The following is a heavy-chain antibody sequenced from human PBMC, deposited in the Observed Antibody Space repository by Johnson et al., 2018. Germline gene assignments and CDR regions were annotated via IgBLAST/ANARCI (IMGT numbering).Heavy chain of an antibody. J-gene: IGHJ6*02. V-gene: IGHV4-59*01. CDR2: IHYSGST. Sequence: QVQLQESGPGLVKPSETLSLTCTVSGGSISRYYWNWIRQPPGKGLEWIGYIHYSGSTNYNPSLKGRITISVDTSKNQFSLRVSSVTAADTAVYYCARDRVYDYYYYGMDVWGQGTTVTVSS. D-gene: IGHD3-10*01. CDR1: GGSISRYY. CDR3: ARDRVYDYYYYGMDV.